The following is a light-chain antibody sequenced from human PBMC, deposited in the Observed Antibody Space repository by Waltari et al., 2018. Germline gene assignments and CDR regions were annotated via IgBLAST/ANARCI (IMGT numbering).Light chain of an antibody. CDR1: SSDVGGYNY. V-gene: IGLV2-11*01. J-gene: IGLJ2*01. CDR3: CSFAGSHTYVV. Sequence: QSALTQPRSVSGSPGQSVTLSCTGTSSDVGGYNYVSWYQQHPGKAPKHMIYDVSKRPSGVPDRFSGSKSGNTASLTISGLQTEDEADYYCCSFAGSHTYVVFGGGTKLTVL. CDR2: DVS.